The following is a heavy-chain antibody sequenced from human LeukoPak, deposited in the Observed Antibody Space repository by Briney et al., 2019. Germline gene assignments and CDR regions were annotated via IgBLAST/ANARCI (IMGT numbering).Heavy chain of an antibody. D-gene: IGHD3-3*01. CDR1: GGTFSSYA. CDR2: IIPILGIA. Sequence: SVKVSCKASGGTFSSYAIIWVRQAPGQGLEWMGRIIPILGIANYAQKFQGRVTITADKSTSTAYMELSSLRSEDTAVYYCARDGGPLYDFWSGYPLYYGMDVWGQGTTVTVSS. CDR3: ARDGGPLYDFWSGYPLYYGMDV. J-gene: IGHJ6*02. V-gene: IGHV1-69*04.